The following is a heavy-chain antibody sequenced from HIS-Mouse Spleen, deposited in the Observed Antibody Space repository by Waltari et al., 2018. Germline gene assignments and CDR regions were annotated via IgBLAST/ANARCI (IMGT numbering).Heavy chain of an antibody. CDR3: ARIAEGYSSGWYAFDY. D-gene: IGHD6-19*01. CDR2: IDWDDDK. CDR1: GFSLSTSGMC. Sequence: QVTLRESGPALVKPTQTLTLTCTFSGFSLSTSGMCVSWIRQPPGKALEWLARIDWDDDKYYSTSLPTTLTISNDTSKNQVVLTMTNMDPVDTATYYCARIAEGYSSGWYAFDYWGQGTLVTVSS. J-gene: IGHJ4*02. V-gene: IGHV2-70*15.